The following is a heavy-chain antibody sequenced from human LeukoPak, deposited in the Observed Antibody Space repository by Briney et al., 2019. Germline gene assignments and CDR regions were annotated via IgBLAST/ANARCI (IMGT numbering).Heavy chain of an antibody. CDR2: INAYNGNT. CDR1: GYRLINYG. V-gene: IGHV1-18*04. D-gene: IGHD3-22*01. J-gene: IGHJ5*02. Sequence: GASVKVSCKASGYRLINYGISWVRQAPGQGLEWMGWINAYNGNTKYAQKLQGIVTMTTDTSTSTAYMELRSLRSDDTAVYYCARYRLSDSPINWFDPWGQGTLVTVSS. CDR3: ARYRLSDSPINWFDP.